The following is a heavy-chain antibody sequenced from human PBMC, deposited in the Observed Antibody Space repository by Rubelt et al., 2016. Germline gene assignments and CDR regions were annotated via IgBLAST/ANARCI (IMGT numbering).Heavy chain of an antibody. Sequence: QVQLVQSGAEVKKPGASVKVSCQASGYTFTSYYMHWVRQAPGQGLEYMGIINPPDGGTSYVQKFQGRVRITADKSTRTADMDLSSLRSEDTAVYYCARMLKRRDGYNVGYWGQGTLVTVSS. CDR2: INPPDGGT. J-gene: IGHJ4*02. CDR1: GYTFTSYY. D-gene: IGHD5-24*01. V-gene: IGHV1-46*01. CDR3: ARMLKRRDGYNVGY.